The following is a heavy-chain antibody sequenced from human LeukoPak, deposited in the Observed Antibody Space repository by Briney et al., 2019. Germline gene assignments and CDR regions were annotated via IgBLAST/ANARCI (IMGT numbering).Heavy chain of an antibody. CDR3: TRVGYIDEGIDY. CDR2: IKQDGSKK. D-gene: IGHD5-24*01. CDR1: GFPFGSYW. Sequence: SLRLSCVASGFPFGSYWMTWVRQAPGKGLEWVANIKQDGSKKSYVDSVKGRFTISRDNAKNSLYLQMNSLRAEDTAIYYCTRVGYIDEGIDYWGQGTLVTVSS. V-gene: IGHV3-7*04. J-gene: IGHJ4*02.